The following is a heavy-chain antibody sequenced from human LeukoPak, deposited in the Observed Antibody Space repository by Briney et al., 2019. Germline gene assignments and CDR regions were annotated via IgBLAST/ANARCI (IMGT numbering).Heavy chain of an antibody. J-gene: IGHJ4*02. Sequence: PGGSLRLSCAASGFTFADYTMHWVRQAPGKGLEWVAVISYDGSNKYYADSVKGRFTISRDNSKNTLYLQMNSLGAEDTAVYYCARVNTMIVVVTGNFDYWGQGTLVTVSS. CDR1: GFTFADYT. CDR3: ARVNTMIVVVTGNFDY. CDR2: ISYDGSNK. V-gene: IGHV3-30*04. D-gene: IGHD3-22*01.